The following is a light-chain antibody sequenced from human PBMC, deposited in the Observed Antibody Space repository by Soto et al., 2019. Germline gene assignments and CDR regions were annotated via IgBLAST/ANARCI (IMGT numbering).Light chain of an antibody. J-gene: IGLJ2*01. V-gene: IGLV3-21*02. CDR1: AIGSKA. CDR2: ANN. Sequence: SYELTQSPSVSDAPGQTARISCGGAAIGSKAVQWYQQKPGQAPVVVVYANNDRPSGIPERFSGSNSGNTATLTISRVEAGDEAEYYCQVWDSRSDRPVVFGGGTKLTVL. CDR3: QVWDSRSDRPVV.